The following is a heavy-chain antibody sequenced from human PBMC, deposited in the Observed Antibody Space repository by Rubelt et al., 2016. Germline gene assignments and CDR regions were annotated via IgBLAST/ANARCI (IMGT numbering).Heavy chain of an antibody. Sequence: QVQLVQSGAEVKKPGASVKVSCKASGYTFTSYGISWVRQAPGQGLEWMGWISAYNGNTNYAQKPQGVVTMPTDTATRTDYVERRSVRSDDTAVYDWARDRIRIAARQGWYFDLWGRGTLVTVSA. CDR1: GYTFTSYG. V-gene: IGHV1-18*01. D-gene: IGHD6-6*01. CDR3: ARDRIRIAARQGWYFDL. CDR2: ISAYNGNT. J-gene: IGHJ2*01.